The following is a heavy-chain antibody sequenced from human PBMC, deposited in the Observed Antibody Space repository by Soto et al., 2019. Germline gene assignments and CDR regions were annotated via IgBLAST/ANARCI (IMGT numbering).Heavy chain of an antibody. CDR3: ARGGSSSDNGMDV. CDR1: GFTFSTYS. CDR2: ISSRSYTI. J-gene: IGHJ6*02. D-gene: IGHD6-6*01. V-gene: IGHV3-48*02. Sequence: VQLVESGGGLVQPGGSLRLSCAASGFTFSTYSMNWVRQAPGKGLEWVSYISSRSYTIYYVDSVKGRFTISRDNAKNSLYLQMNSLRDEDTAVYYCARGGSSSDNGMDVWGQGTMVTVSS.